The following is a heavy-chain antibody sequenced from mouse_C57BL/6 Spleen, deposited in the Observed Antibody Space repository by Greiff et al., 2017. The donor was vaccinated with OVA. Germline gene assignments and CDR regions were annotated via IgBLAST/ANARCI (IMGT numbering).Heavy chain of an antibody. CDR3: ASYGSSYWYFDV. D-gene: IGHD1-1*01. Sequence: VQLKESGPELVKPGASVKISCKASGYSFTDYNMNWVKQSNGKSLEWIGVINPNYGTTSYNQKFKGKATLTVDQSSSTAYMQLNSLTSEDSAVYYSASYGSSYWYFDVWGTGTTVTVSS. CDR2: INPNYGTT. J-gene: IGHJ1*03. V-gene: IGHV1-39*01. CDR1: GYSFTDYN.